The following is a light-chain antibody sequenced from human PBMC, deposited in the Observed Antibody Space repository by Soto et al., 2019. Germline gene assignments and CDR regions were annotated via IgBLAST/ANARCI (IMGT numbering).Light chain of an antibody. V-gene: IGKV1-39*01. CDR3: QQSYSTPNT. CDR1: QSINSY. J-gene: IGKJ2*01. CDR2: AAS. Sequence: DIQMTQSPSSLSASVGDRVTITCRASQSINSYLNWYHQKPGKAPKLLIHAASSLQSGVPSRFSGSGSETDFTLTISSLQPEDFATYYCQQSYSTPNTFGQGTKLEI.